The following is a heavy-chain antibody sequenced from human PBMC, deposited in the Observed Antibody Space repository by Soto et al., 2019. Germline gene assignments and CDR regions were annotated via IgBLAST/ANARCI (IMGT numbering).Heavy chain of an antibody. CDR2: IRSGSSVI. CDR3: ARGGRGYPKHDTFDI. Sequence: EVQLVESGGGLVKPGESLTLSCVASDSTFRSYSMNWVRQAPGRGLEWVSIIRSGSSVIFYADSMKGRFTISRDNAKNALNLQMNSLRAADTAVYYCARGGRGYPKHDTFDIWGQGTMLSVSS. CDR1: DSTFRSYS. J-gene: IGHJ3*02. V-gene: IGHV3-21*01. D-gene: IGHD2-15*01.